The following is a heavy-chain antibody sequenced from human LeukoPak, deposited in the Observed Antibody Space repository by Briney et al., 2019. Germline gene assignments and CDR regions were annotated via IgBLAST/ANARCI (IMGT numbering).Heavy chain of an antibody. CDR3: AKDWKYYYGSGSYPDY. Sequence: PGGSLRLSCAASGFTFSSYTMSWVRQAPGKGLEWVSAISGSGGSTYYADSVKGRFTISRDNSKNTLYLQVNSLRAEDTAVYYYAKDWKYYYGSGSYPDYWGQGNLVTVSS. CDR1: GFTFSSYT. CDR2: ISGSGGST. D-gene: IGHD3-10*01. J-gene: IGHJ4*02. V-gene: IGHV3-23*01.